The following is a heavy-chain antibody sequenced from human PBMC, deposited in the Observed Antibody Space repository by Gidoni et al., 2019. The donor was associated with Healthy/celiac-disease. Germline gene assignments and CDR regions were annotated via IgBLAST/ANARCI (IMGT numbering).Heavy chain of an antibody. V-gene: IGHV5-51*01. D-gene: IGHD3-22*01. CDR1: GSRFPSYW. CDR2: IYPGDSDT. J-gene: IGHJ4*02. Sequence: VQLVQSGAEVNKPGASLKISCKGSGSRFPSYWIGWVRKMPGKGREWMGIIYPGDSDTRYSPSFQGQVTISADKSISTAYLQWSSLKASDTAMYYCARHTQDYYDSSGYYSDYWGQGTLVTVSS. CDR3: ARHTQDYYDSSGYYSDY.